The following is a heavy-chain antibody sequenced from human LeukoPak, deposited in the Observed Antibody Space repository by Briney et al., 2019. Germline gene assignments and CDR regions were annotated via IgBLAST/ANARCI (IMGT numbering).Heavy chain of an antibody. D-gene: IGHD3-22*01. J-gene: IGHJ4*02. V-gene: IGHV3-23*01. CDR3: AKQRDYYDSSGYYRGYYFDY. CDR1: GFTFSSFA. CDR2: ISGSGGST. Sequence: GGSLRLSCAASGFTFSSFALSWVRQAPGKGLEWVSSISGSGGSTSYADSVKGRFTISRDISTNTLYLQMNSLRAEDTAVYYCAKQRDYYDSSGYYRGYYFDYWGQGTLVTVSS.